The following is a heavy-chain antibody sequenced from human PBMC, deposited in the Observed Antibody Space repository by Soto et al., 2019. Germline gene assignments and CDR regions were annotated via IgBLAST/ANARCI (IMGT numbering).Heavy chain of an antibody. Sequence: ASVKVSCKASGYTFTSYYMHWVRQAPGQGLEWMGIINPSGGSTSYAQKFQGRVTMTRDTSTSTVYMELSSLRSEDTAVYYCARKPATIYYYYGMDVWGQGTTVTVSS. D-gene: IGHD2-2*02. CDR3: ARKPATIYYYYGMDV. CDR2: INPSGGST. J-gene: IGHJ6*02. CDR1: GYTFTSYY. V-gene: IGHV1-46*01.